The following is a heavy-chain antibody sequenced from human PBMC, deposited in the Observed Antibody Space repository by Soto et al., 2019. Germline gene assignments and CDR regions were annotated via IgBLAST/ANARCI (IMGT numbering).Heavy chain of an antibody. D-gene: IGHD7-27*01. CDR3: ARDELTGEEAFDI. V-gene: IGHV1-69*04. CDR1: GGTFSSYT. CDR2: IIPILGIA. J-gene: IGHJ3*02. Sequence: ASVKVSCKASGGTFSSYTISWVRQAPGQGLEWMGRIIPILGIANYAQKFQGRVTITADKSTSTAYMELSSLRSEDTAVYYCARDELTGEEAFDIWGQGTMVTVSS.